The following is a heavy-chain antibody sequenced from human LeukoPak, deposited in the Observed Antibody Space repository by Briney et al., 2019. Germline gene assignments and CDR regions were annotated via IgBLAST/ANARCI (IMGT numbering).Heavy chain of an antibody. CDR2: INHSGST. D-gene: IGHD2-2*01. V-gene: IGHV4-34*01. Sequence: SETLSLTCAVYGGSFSGYYWSWIRQPPGKGLEWIGEINHSGSTNYNPSLKSRFTISVDTSKNQFSLKLSSVTAADTAVYYCARRRRLYCSSTSCYPTAGAFDIWGQGTMVTVSS. J-gene: IGHJ3*02. CDR3: ARRRRLYCSSTSCYPTAGAFDI. CDR1: GGSFSGYY.